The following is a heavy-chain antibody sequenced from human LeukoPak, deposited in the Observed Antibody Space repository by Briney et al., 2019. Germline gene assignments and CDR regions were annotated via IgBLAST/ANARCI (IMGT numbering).Heavy chain of an antibody. CDR2: IYYSGST. CDR3: ARGTVAGQGGYNWFDP. Sequence: SQTLSLTCTVSGGSISNGSYYWSWIRQAPGKGLERIGYIYYSGSTYYNPSLKSRVTISVDTSKNQFSLKLSSVTAADTAVYYCARGTVAGQGGYNWFDPWGQGTLVTVSS. J-gene: IGHJ5*02. CDR1: GGSISNGSYY. V-gene: IGHV4-30-4*08. D-gene: IGHD6-19*01.